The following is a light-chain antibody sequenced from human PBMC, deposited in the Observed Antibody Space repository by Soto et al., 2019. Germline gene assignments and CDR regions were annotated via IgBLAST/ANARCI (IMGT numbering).Light chain of an antibody. Sequence: DIQMTQSPSSLSASVGDRVTITCRASQGISNYFAWYQQKPGKVPKLLIYAASTLQSGVPSRLSGSGSGTEFTLTISSLQPEDVATYYCQKYNSSPWTFGQGTKVEIK. J-gene: IGKJ1*01. CDR3: QKYNSSPWT. V-gene: IGKV1-27*01. CDR2: AAS. CDR1: QGISNY.